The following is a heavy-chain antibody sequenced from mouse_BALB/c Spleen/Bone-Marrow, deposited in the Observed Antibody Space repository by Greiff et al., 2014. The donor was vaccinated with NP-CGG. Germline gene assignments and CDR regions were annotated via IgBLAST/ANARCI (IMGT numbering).Heavy chain of an antibody. D-gene: IGHD2-4*01. V-gene: IGHV14-3*02. CDR3: AYYDYGWYFDV. J-gene: IGHJ1*01. Sequence: KQRPEQGLEWIGRIDPANGNTKYDPKFQGKATITADTSSNTAYLQLSSLTSEDTAVYYCAYYDYGWYFDVWGAGTTVTVSS. CDR2: IDPANGNT.